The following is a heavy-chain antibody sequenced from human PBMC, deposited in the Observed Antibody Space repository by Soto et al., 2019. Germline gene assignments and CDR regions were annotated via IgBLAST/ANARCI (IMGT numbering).Heavy chain of an antibody. CDR2: ISYDGSNK. V-gene: IGHV3-30*18. Sequence: ESGGGVVQPGRSLRLSCAASGFTLSNYGMHWVRQAPGKGLEWVAVISYDGSNKYYADSVKGRFTISRDNSKNTLYLQMNSLRAEDTAVYYCAKEASSWLPDYWGQGTLVTVSS. CDR3: AKEASSWLPDY. J-gene: IGHJ4*02. CDR1: GFTLSNYG. D-gene: IGHD5-12*01.